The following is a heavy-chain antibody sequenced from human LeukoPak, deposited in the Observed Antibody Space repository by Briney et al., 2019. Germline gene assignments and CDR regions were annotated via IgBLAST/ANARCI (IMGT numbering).Heavy chain of an antibody. CDR1: GYTFTGDY. D-gene: IGHD3-22*01. V-gene: IGHV1-2*02. Sequence: ASVKVSCKASGYTFTGDYMHWVRQAPGQGLEWMGWINPNDGGTNYAEKFQGRVAMTRDTSITTAYMELGRLRSDDTAVYYCARLYYYEADAFDIWGQGTMVTVSS. CDR2: INPNDGGT. CDR3: ARLYYYEADAFDI. J-gene: IGHJ3*02.